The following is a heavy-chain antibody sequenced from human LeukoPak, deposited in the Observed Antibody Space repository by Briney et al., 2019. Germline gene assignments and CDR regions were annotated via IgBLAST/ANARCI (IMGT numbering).Heavy chain of an antibody. V-gene: IGHV1-8*01. CDR3: ARGLGVTYYYYYMDV. D-gene: IGHD2-21*02. CDR2: MNPNSGNT. CDR1: GYTFTSYD. J-gene: IGHJ6*03. Sequence: GASVKVSCKASGYTFTSYDINWVRQATGQGLEWMGWMNPNSGNTGYAQKFQGRATMTRNTSISTAYMELSSLRSEDTAVYYCARGLGVTYYYYYMDVWGKGTTVTISS.